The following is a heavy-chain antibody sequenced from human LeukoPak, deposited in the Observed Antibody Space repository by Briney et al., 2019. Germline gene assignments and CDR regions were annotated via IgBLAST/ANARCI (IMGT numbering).Heavy chain of an antibody. CDR3: ARGRTFDN. CDR2: IYDRGST. J-gene: IGHJ4*02. CDR1: GGSISSYY. Sequence: SSETLSLTCTVSGGSISSYYWSWIRQPPGKGLEWIGNIYDRGSTKYNPSLKSRVTISVDTSKNQFSLKLSSVTAADTAVYYCARGRTFDNWGQGTLVTVSS. V-gene: IGHV4-59*01.